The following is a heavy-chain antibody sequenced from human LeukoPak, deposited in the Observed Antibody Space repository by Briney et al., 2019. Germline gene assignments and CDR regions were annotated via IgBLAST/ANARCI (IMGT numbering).Heavy chain of an antibody. J-gene: IGHJ3*02. CDR2: ISSSGSTI. D-gene: IGHD2-2*02. CDR3: ARDRPYCSSTSCYRLAFDI. V-gene: IGHV3-48*03. Sequence: GGSLRLSCAASGFTFSSYEMNWVRQAPGKGLEWVSYISSSGSTIYYADSVKGRFTISRDNAKNSLYLQMNGLRAEDTAVYYCARDRPYCSSTSCYRLAFDIWGQGTMVTVSS. CDR1: GFTFSSYE.